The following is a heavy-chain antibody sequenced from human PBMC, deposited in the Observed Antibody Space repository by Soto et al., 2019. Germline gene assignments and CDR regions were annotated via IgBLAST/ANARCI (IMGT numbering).Heavy chain of an antibody. CDR1: GFTFSSYA. Sequence: GGSLRLSCAASGFTFSSYAMSWVRQAPGKGLEWVSAISGSGGSTYYADSVKGRFTISRDNSKNTLYLQMNSLRAEDTAVYYCAKDMVTMVRGVIISDAFDIWGQGTMVTV. D-gene: IGHD3-10*01. CDR3: AKDMVTMVRGVIISDAFDI. V-gene: IGHV3-23*01. J-gene: IGHJ3*02. CDR2: ISGSGGST.